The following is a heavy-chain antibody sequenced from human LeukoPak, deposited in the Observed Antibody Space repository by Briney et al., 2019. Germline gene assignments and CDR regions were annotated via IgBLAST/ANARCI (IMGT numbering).Heavy chain of an antibody. CDR2: KSYDGSNK. V-gene: IGHV3-30-3*01. CDR1: GFTFSSYA. D-gene: IGHD3-3*01. J-gene: IGHJ4*02. CDR3: ARVGRFLEWLLYFDY. Sequence: GGSLRLSCAASGFTFSSYAMHWVRRAPGKGLEWVAVKSYDGSNKYYADSVKGRFTISRDNSRNTLYLQMNSLRAEDTAVYYCARVGRFLEWLLYFDYWGQGTLVTVSS.